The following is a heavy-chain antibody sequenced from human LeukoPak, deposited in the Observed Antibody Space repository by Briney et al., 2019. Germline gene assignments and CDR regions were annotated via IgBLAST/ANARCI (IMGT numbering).Heavy chain of an antibody. D-gene: IGHD6-13*01. CDR3: AKDRAAADAYGMDV. J-gene: IGHJ6*02. V-gene: IGHV3-43*02. Sequence: PWGSLRLSCAASGFTFDDYAMHWVRQAPGRGLEWVSLISGDGGSTYYADSVKGRFTISRDNSKNSLYLQMNSLRTEDTALYYCAKDRAAADAYGMDVWGQGTTVTVSS. CDR2: ISGDGGST. CDR1: GFTFDDYA.